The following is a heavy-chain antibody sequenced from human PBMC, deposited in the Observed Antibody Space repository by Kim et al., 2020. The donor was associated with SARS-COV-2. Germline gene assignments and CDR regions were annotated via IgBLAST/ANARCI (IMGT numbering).Heavy chain of an antibody. CDR1: GFTFSSYD. J-gene: IGHJ2*01. CDR2: IGTAGDT. CDR3: ATVTYYYGSGSYYNDL. Sequence: GGSLRLSCAASGFTFSSYDMHWVRQAPGKGLEWVSAIGTAGDTYYQASVKGRLTITRENAKNSSYLQMNSLRAGDTAVYYCATVTYYYGSGSYYNDL. D-gene: IGHD3-10*01. V-gene: IGHV3-13*01.